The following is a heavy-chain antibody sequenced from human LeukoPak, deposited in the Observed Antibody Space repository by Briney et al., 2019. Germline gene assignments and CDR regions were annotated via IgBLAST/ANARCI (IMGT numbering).Heavy chain of an antibody. Sequence: GGSLRLSCAASGFTFSSYAMSWVRQAPGKGLEWVSAISGSGSSTYYAASVKGRFTISRDNAKNSLYLQMNSLRAEDTAVYYCARVLGIVGGWGQGTLVTVSS. CDR2: ISGSGSST. V-gene: IGHV3-23*01. D-gene: IGHD1-26*01. CDR3: ARVLGIVGG. J-gene: IGHJ4*02. CDR1: GFTFSSYA.